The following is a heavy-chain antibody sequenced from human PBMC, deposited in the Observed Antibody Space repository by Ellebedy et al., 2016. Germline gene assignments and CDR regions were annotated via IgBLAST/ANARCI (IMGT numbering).Heavy chain of an antibody. J-gene: IGHJ4*02. CDR3: YYGHYSAS. V-gene: IGHV3-23*01. CDR2: ISAGGDIT. CDR1: GSTFSGYT. D-gene: IGHD4-17*01. Sequence: GGSLRLXXAASGSTFSGYTMNWVRQAPGGGLEWFSTISAGGDITFSADSVKGRFTISRDNSRDTLYLQMNSLRAEDTAVYYCYYGHYSASWGQGTLVTVSS.